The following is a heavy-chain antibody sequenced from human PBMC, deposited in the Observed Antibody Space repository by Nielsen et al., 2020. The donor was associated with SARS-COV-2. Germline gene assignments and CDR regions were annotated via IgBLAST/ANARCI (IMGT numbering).Heavy chain of an antibody. Sequence: WIRQPPGKGLEWVANIKQDGSEKYYVDSVKGRFTISRDNAKNSLYLQMNSLRSEDTAVYYCAKRSTRKSTVTTNYYYGMDVWGQGTTVTVSS. J-gene: IGHJ6*02. CDR2: IKQDGSEK. D-gene: IGHD4-17*01. V-gene: IGHV3-7*03. CDR3: AKRSTRKSTVTTNYYYGMDV.